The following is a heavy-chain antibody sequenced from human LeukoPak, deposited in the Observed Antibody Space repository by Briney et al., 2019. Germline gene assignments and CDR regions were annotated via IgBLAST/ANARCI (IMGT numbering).Heavy chain of an antibody. CDR2: IYSGGST. CDR1: GLPFATSD. J-gene: IGHJ5*02. V-gene: IGHV3-53*01. D-gene: IGHD2-2*01. Sequence: GGSLRLSCAPSGLPFATSDLSWFRQAPGKGLEWASVIYSGGSTYYADSVKGRFTTSRDNSKNTLYLQMNSLRAEDTAVYYCARLFKVVPAAIHTWGQGTLVTVSS. CDR3: ARLFKVVPAAIHT.